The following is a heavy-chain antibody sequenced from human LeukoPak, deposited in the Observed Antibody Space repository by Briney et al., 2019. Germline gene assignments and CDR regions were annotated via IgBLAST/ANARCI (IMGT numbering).Heavy chain of an antibody. CDR1: GYTFTGYY. V-gene: IGHV1-2*02. CDR2: SNPNNGGT. D-gene: IGHD2-8*02. CDR3: ARVDGGEWYYFDY. Sequence: ASVTVSFKSTGYTFTGYYLHLVRQAPGQGLEWRGWSNPNNGGTNYAQKFQGRVTMTLDTTISTAYMELSRLRSDDTAIYYCARVDGGEWYYFDYWGQGTLVTVSS. J-gene: IGHJ4*02.